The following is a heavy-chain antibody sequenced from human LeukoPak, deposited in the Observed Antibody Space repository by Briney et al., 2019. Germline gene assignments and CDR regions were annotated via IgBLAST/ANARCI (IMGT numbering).Heavy chain of an antibody. J-gene: IGHJ4*02. Sequence: PSETLSLTCAVYGGSFSGYYWSWIRQPPGKGLERIGEINHSGSTNYNPSLKSRVTISVDTSKNQFSLKLSSVTAADTAVYYCARGQAYYDFWSGHSSPDYWGQGTLVTVSS. CDR2: INHSGST. CDR3: ARGQAYYDFWSGHSSPDY. V-gene: IGHV4-34*01. D-gene: IGHD3-3*01. CDR1: GGSFSGYY.